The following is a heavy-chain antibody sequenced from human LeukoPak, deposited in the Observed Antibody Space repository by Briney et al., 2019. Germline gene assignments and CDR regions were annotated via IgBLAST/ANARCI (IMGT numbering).Heavy chain of an antibody. Sequence: ETLSLTCTVSGDSIRGSSFYRGWIRQPPGKGLEWIGSLSYSGSNYYNPSLSSRVSISVDTSNNQFYLNLISVTAADTAVYYCARHGHDTSGNYYVGWFDPWGQGTLVTVSS. CDR2: LSYSGSN. J-gene: IGHJ5*02. D-gene: IGHD3-22*01. CDR3: ARHGHDTSGNYYVGWFDP. V-gene: IGHV4-39*01. CDR1: GDSIRGSSFY.